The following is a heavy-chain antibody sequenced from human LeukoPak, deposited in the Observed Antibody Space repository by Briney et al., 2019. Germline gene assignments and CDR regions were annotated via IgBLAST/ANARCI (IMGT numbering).Heavy chain of an antibody. D-gene: IGHD1-26*01. J-gene: IGHJ4*02. CDR1: GGSISTYY. CDR2: VYDIGTT. V-gene: IGHV4-59*08. Sequence: SETLSLTCSVSGGSISTYYWSWIRQTPGKGLEWIGYVYDIGTTNYNPSLEGRVTISSDTSKNQFSLNLRSVNASDTAIYYCARHGGSLGYSDHWGQGTLVTVSS. CDR3: ARHGGSLGYSDH.